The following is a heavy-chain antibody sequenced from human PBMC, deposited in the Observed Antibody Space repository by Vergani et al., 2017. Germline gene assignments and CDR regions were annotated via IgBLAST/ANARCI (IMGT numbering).Heavy chain of an antibody. CDR3: AKDRWAAILVVPAANDY. CDR2: ISGSGGST. CDR1: GFTFSSYA. Sequence: EVQLLESGGGLVQPGGSLRLSCAASGFTFSSYAMSWVRQAPGKGLEWVSAISGSGGSTYYADSVKGRFTISRDNSKNTLYLQMNSLRAEDTAVYYCAKDRWAAILVVPAANDYWGQGTLVTVSS. D-gene: IGHD2-2*01. J-gene: IGHJ4*02. V-gene: IGHV3-23*01.